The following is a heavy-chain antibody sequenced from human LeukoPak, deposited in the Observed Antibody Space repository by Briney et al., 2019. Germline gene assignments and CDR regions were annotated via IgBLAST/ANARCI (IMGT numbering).Heavy chain of an antibody. D-gene: IGHD2-2*01. CDR1: GYTFTGYY. J-gene: IGHJ6*04. CDR3: ARDSTMTDGMDV. Sequence: ASVKVSCKASGYTFTGYYMHWVRQAPGQGLEWMGIIDPSGGSTSYAQKFQGRVTMTRDTSTSTVYMELSSLRSEDTAVYYCARDSTMTDGMDVWGKGTTVTVSS. V-gene: IGHV1-46*01. CDR2: IDPSGGST.